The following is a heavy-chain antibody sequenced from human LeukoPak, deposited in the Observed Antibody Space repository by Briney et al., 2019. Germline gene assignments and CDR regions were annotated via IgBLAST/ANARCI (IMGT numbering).Heavy chain of an antibody. V-gene: IGHV4-4*07. D-gene: IGHD3-9*01. J-gene: IGHJ6*03. CDR3: ARSRYYDTSDYYIDV. CDR1: GRSISNYY. Sequence: SETLSLTCTLSGRSISNYYWTWIRQPAGRGLEWLRRMSTSGCAKYNPSLKSPVTMSVATSKNQFSMNLSPVTAADTAVYYCARSRYYDTSDYYIDVWGKGTTVTISS. CDR2: MSTSGCA.